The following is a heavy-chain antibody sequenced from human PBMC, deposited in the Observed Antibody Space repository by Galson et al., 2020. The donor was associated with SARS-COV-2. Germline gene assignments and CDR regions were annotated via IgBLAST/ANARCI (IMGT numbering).Heavy chain of an antibody. CDR2: IYTSGST. CDR1: GDSITSGSYY. CDR3: AKHERITMIVVVITHIDY. D-gene: IGHD3-22*01. Sequence: SETLSLTCTVSGDSITSGSYYWSWIRQPAGRGLEWIGRIYTSGSTNYNPSLKSRVTISIDTSKNQFSLKLSSVTAADTAVYYCAKHERITMIVVVITHIDYWGQGTLVTVSS. J-gene: IGHJ4*02. V-gene: IGHV4-61*02.